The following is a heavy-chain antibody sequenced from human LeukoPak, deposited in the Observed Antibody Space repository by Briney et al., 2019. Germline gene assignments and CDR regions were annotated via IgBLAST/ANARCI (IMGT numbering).Heavy chain of an antibody. J-gene: IGHJ6*03. CDR1: GFTFSSYA. D-gene: IGHD3-3*01. V-gene: IGHV3-23*01. Sequence: GGSLRLSCAASGFTFSSYAMSWVRQAPGKGLEWVSAISGSGGSTYYADSVKVRFTISRDNSKNSLYLQMNSLRAEDTAVYYCARVGWDYDFWSGYYTDYYYMDVWGKGTTVTVSS. CDR3: ARVGWDYDFWSGYYTDYYYMDV. CDR2: ISGSGGST.